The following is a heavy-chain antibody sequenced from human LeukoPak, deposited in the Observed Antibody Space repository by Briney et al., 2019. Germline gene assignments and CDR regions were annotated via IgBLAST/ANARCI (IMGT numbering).Heavy chain of an antibody. Sequence: GGSLRLSCAASGFTFSSYSMNWVRQAPGKGLEWVSYISSSSSTIYYADSVKGRFTISRDNSKNTLYLQMNSLRGEDTAVYYCAKGGSPSCYSSSGYWGQGTLVTVSS. CDR2: ISSSSSTI. CDR1: GFTFSSYS. V-gene: IGHV3-48*01. CDR3: AKGGSPSCYSSSGY. D-gene: IGHD2-2*01. J-gene: IGHJ4*02.